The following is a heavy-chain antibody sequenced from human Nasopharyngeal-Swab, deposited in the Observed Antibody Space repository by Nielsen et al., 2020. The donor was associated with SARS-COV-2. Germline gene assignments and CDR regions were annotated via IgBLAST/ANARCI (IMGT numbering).Heavy chain of an antibody. Sequence: SGPTLVKPPQTLTLTCTFSGVSLSTSGVGVGWIRQPPGKALEWLALIYWDDDKRYSPSLKSRLTITKDTSKNQVVLTMTNMDPVDTATYYCAHRLPLYDGMDVWGQGTTVTVSS. CDR2: IYWDDDK. V-gene: IGHV2-5*02. CDR3: AHRLPLYDGMDV. CDR1: GVSLSTSGVG. J-gene: IGHJ6*02. D-gene: IGHD2-8*01.